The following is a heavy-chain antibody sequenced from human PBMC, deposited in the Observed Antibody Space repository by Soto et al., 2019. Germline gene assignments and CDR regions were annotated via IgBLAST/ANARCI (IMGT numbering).Heavy chain of an antibody. J-gene: IGHJ4*02. CDR3: AKREGNTYGLFH. Sequence: EVQLVESGGGLVQPGGSLRLSCAASGFTFSDYWIHWVRQAPGKGLVWVSRIKTDGSSTDYADSVKGRFTISRDNAKNTLYLQMNSLSAEDTAVYYCAKREGNTYGLFHWGQGTLVNVSS. D-gene: IGHD5-18*01. V-gene: IGHV3-74*01. CDR1: GFTFSDYW. CDR2: IKTDGSST.